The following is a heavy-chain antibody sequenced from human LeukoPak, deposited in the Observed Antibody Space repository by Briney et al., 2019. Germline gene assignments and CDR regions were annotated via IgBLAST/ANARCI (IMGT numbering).Heavy chain of an antibody. CDR1: GGSISSSSYY. CDR3: AREALGTMVRGVRNYYYMDV. J-gene: IGHJ6*03. CDR2: IYYSGST. Sequence: SETLSLTCTVSGGSISSSSYYWGWIRQPPGKGLEWIGNIYYSGSTYYNPSLKSRVTISVDTSKNQFFLNLSSVTAADTAVYYCAREALGTMVRGVRNYYYMDVWGKGTTVTVSS. D-gene: IGHD3-10*01. V-gene: IGHV4-39*07.